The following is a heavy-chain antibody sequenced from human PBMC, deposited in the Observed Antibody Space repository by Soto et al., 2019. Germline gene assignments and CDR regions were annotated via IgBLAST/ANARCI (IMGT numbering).Heavy chain of an antibody. V-gene: IGHV3-73*01. D-gene: IGHD2-15*01. CDR2: IRSNGRT. J-gene: IGHJ4*02. CDR1: GFTFSASA. Sequence: GGSLRLSCAASGFTFSASAMHWVRQASGKGLEWVGRIRSNGRTAYAASMQGRFTISRDDSKKTAYLQLNSLKTDDTAVYYCARLDCSGGSRYPYYFEHWGQGALVTVSS. CDR3: ARLDCSGGSRYPYYFEH.